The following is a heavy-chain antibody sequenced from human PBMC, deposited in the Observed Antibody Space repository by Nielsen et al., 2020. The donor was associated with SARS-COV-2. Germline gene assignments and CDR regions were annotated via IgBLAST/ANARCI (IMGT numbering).Heavy chain of an antibody. Sequence: GESLKISCAASGFTFSSYGMHWVRQAPGKGLEWVAVIRYDGSNKYYADSVKGRFTISRDNSKNTLYLQMNSMRAEDTAVYYCAKDRGYYDSSGLFDPWGQGTLVTVSS. V-gene: IGHV3-30*02. CDR2: IRYDGSNK. CDR3: AKDRGYYDSSGLFDP. D-gene: IGHD3-22*01. J-gene: IGHJ5*02. CDR1: GFTFSSYG.